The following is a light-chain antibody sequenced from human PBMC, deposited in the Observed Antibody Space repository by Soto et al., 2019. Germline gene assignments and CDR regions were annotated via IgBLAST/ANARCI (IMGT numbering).Light chain of an antibody. CDR3: QQYGGSTIT. V-gene: IGKV1-39*01. CDR2: AAS. J-gene: IGKJ5*01. CDR1: QSISSY. Sequence: IQMTQSPSSLSASVGDRVTITCRASQSISSYLNWYQQKPGKAPKLLIYAASSLQSGVPSRFSGSGSGTDFTLTISRLEHEDFALYYCQQYGGSTITFGLGTRLEIK.